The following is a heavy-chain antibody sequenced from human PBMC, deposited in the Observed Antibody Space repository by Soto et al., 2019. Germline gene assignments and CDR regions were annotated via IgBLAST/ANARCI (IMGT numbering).Heavy chain of an antibody. CDR1: GFTFSSYA. J-gene: IGHJ4*02. CDR2: ISYDGSNK. CDR3: ARTSGMLAGPVDY. D-gene: IGHD6-19*01. Sequence: GGSLRLSCAASGFTFSSYAMHWVRQAPGKGLERVAVISYDGSNKHYADSVKGRFTISRDNSKNTLYLQMNSLRAEDTAVYYCARTSGMLAGPVDYWGQGTMVTVYS. V-gene: IGHV3-30-3*01.